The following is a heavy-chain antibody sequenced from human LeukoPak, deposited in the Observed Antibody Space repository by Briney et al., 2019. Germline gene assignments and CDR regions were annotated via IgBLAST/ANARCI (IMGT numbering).Heavy chain of an antibody. CDR1: GGSISSGSYY. Sequence: SETLSLTCTVSGGSISSGSYYWSWIRQPAGKGLEWIGRIYTSGSTNYNPSLKSRVTISVDTSKNQFSLKLSSVTAADTAVYYCARHPVLLWFGESGRGFDPWGQGTLVTVSS. D-gene: IGHD3-10*01. V-gene: IGHV4-61*02. CDR2: IYTSGST. CDR3: ARHPVLLWFGESGRGFDP. J-gene: IGHJ5*02.